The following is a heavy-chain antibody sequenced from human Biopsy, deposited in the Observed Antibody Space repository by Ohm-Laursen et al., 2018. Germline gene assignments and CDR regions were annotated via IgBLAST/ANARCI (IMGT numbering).Heavy chain of an antibody. Sequence: SLRLSCAASGFTFSVYAMHWVRQAPGKGLEWVAIIWYDGSSGYYADSVKGRFTISRDNSRNTVYLQMNSLRAEDTAIYYCARDPIVGSKADGMDVWGQGTTVTVSS. CDR2: IWYDGSSG. CDR1: GFTFSVYA. V-gene: IGHV3-33*01. D-gene: IGHD1-26*01. CDR3: ARDPIVGSKADGMDV. J-gene: IGHJ6*02.